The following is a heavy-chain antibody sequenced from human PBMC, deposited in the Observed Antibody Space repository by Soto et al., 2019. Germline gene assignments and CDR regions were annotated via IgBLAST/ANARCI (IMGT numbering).Heavy chain of an antibody. CDR3: ARGWGRISDY. D-gene: IGHD7-27*01. V-gene: IGHV4-34*01. CDR1: GGSFSGYY. Sequence: QVQLQQWGAGLLKPSETLSLTCAVYGGSFSGYYWSWIRQPPGKGLEWIGEINHSGSTNYNPSLKSRVTISVDMSKNQFSLKLSSVTAADTAVYYCARGWGRISDYWGQGALVAVSS. J-gene: IGHJ4*02. CDR2: INHSGST.